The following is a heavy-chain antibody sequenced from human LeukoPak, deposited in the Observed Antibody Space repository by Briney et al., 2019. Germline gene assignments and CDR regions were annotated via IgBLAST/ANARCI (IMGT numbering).Heavy chain of an antibody. Sequence: GGSLRFSCAASGFTFSDHYMDWVRQAPGKGLEWVGRTRNKANSYTTEYAASVKGRFTISRDDSKNSLYLQMNSLKTEDTAVYYCARDKRVLSYYYGMDVWGKGTTVTVSS. CDR2: TRNKANSYTT. CDR3: ARDKRVLSYYYGMDV. CDR1: GFTFSDHY. D-gene: IGHD2-8*01. J-gene: IGHJ6*04. V-gene: IGHV3-72*01.